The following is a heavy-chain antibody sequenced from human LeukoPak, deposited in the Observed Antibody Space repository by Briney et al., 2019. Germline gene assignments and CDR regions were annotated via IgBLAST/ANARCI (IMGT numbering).Heavy chain of an antibody. V-gene: IGHV4-34*01. CDR3: ARGQDSSGWDPSSDY. J-gene: IGHJ4*02. Sequence: PSENLSLTWAVYGESFSGYYWSWIRQPPGKGLEWIGEINHSGSTNYNPSLKSRVTISVDTSKNQFSLKLSSVTAADTAVYYCARGQDSSGWDPSSDYWGQGTLVTVSS. CDR1: GESFSGYY. D-gene: IGHD6-19*01. CDR2: INHSGST.